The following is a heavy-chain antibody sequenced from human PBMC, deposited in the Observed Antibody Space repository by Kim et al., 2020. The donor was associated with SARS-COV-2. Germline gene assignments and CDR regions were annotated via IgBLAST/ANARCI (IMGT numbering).Heavy chain of an antibody. V-gene: IGHV5-51*01. CDR1: GYSFTSYW. J-gene: IGHJ4*02. CDR2: IYPGDSDT. Sequence: GESLKISCKGSGYSFTSYWIGWVRQMPGKGLEWMGIIYPGDSDTRYSPSFQGQVTISADKSISTPYLQWSSLKASDTAMYYCARGVITMVRGVIITRAYREFDYWGQGTLVTVSS. D-gene: IGHD3-10*01. CDR3: ARGVITMVRGVIITRAYREFDY.